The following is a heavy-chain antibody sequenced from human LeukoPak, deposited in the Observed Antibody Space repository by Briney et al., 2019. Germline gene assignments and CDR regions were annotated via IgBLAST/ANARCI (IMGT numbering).Heavy chain of an antibody. CDR2: INPSGGST. J-gene: IGHJ4*02. CDR1: GYTFTSYG. D-gene: IGHD1-14*01. CDR3: ARGAGFAEPLPEY. Sequence: ASVKVSCKASGYTFTSYGISWVRQAPGQGLEWMGVINPSGGSTSYAQKFQGRVSMTRDTSTSTVYMELSSLRSEDTAVYYCARGAGFAEPLPEYWGQGTLLTVSS. V-gene: IGHV1-46*01.